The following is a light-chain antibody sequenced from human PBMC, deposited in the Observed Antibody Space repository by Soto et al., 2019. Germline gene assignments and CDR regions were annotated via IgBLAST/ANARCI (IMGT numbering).Light chain of an antibody. CDR2: EVF. CDR1: SGGIGDYNY. J-gene: IGLJ2*01. CDR3: SSYADTNSVI. Sequence: QSALTQPPSASGSPGQSLTISCTGSSGGIGDYNYVSWYHQHPGKVPKLIIYEVFKRPSGVPDRFSGSKSGTTASLTVSGLQSEDEGDYYCSSYADTNSVIFGGGTKLTVL. V-gene: IGLV2-8*01.